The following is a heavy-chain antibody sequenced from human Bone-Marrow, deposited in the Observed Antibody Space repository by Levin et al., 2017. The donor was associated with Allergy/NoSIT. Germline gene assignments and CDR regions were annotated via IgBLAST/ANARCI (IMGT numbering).Heavy chain of an antibody. V-gene: IGHV3-23*01. J-gene: IGHJ4*02. D-gene: IGHD2-2*01. Sequence: GGSLRLSCAASGFTFSSYAMSWVRQAPGKGLEWVSAISGSGGSTYYADSVKGRFTISRDNSKNTLYLQMNSLRAEDTAVYYCAKDSPDIVVVPAAVNIDYWGQGTLVTVSS. CDR3: AKDSPDIVVVPAAVNIDY. CDR2: ISGSGGST. CDR1: GFTFSSYA.